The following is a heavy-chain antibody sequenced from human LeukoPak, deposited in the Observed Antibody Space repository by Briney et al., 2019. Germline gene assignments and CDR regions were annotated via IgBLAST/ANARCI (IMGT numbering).Heavy chain of an antibody. CDR3: ARDDQSVTMGRGQVDFSYYGLDV. V-gene: IGHV3-30*04. D-gene: IGHD3-10*01. J-gene: IGHJ6*02. CDR1: GFTFNAYF. Sequence: LPGGSLRLSCAASGFTFNAYFMHWVRQAPGKGPEWLAVMSYEEINKYYADSVKGRFTISRDNSKNTLYLQMNNLRTEDTAVYYCARDDQSVTMGRGQVDFSYYGLDVWGQGTTVTVSS. CDR2: MSYEEINK.